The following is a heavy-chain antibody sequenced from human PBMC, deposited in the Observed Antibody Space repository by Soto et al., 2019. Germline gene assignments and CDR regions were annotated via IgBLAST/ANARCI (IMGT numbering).Heavy chain of an antibody. CDR1: GFTLSSYA. J-gene: IGHJ6*02. Sequence: PGGSLRLSCVGSGFTLSSYAIYWVRQALGKGLEWVALISYDGTNKHYADSVKGRFSISRDNSKKTVSLQMNSLTTEDTALYYCARARGYCSGGSCHSTGTATHYAMDVRGQGTKVTVSS. CDR3: ARARGYCSGGSCHSTGTATHYAMDV. D-gene: IGHD2-15*01. V-gene: IGHV3-30*04. CDR2: ISYDGTNK.